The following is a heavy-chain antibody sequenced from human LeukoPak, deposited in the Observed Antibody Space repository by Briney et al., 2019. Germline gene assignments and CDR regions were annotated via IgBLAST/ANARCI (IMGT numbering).Heavy chain of an antibody. Sequence: SQTLSLTCTVSGGSNSSGDYYWSWIRQPPGKGLEWIGYIYYSGSTYYNPSLKSRVTISVDTSKNQFSLKLSSVTAADTAVYYCARDYYYGSGTEYYYYGMDVWGKGTTVTVSS. J-gene: IGHJ6*04. D-gene: IGHD3-10*01. CDR3: ARDYYYGSGTEYYYYGMDV. V-gene: IGHV4-30-4*01. CDR1: GGSNSSGDYY. CDR2: IYYSGST.